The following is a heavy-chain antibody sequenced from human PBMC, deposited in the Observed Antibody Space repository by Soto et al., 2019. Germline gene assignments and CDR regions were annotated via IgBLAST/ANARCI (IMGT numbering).Heavy chain of an antibody. Sequence: EVQLVQSGAEVKKPGESLKISCKGSGYSFTSYSIGWVRQMHGKGLEWMGIIYPGDSDTRYSPSFQGQVTISADKSISAAYRQWSGLKASDTAMYYCARPSKWGPESRIAALSHGMDVWGQGTTVTVAS. CDR2: IYPGDSDT. V-gene: IGHV5-51*01. CDR1: GYSFTSYS. D-gene: IGHD6-6*01. CDR3: ARPSKWGPESRIAALSHGMDV. J-gene: IGHJ6*02.